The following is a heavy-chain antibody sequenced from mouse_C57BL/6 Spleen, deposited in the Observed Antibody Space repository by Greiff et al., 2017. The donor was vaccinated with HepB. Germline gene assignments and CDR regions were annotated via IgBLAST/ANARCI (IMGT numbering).Heavy chain of an antibody. V-gene: IGHV3-6*01. CDR3: ARGVYGYDYFDY. CDR2: ISYDGSN. D-gene: IGHD2-2*01. J-gene: IGHJ2*01. Sequence: DVQLQESGPGLVKPSQSLSLTCSVTGYSITSGYYWNWIRQFPGNKLEWMGYISYDGSNNYNPSLKNRISITRDTSKNQFFLTLNSVTTEDTATYYCARGVYGYDYFDYWGQGTTLTVSS. CDR1: GYSITSGYY.